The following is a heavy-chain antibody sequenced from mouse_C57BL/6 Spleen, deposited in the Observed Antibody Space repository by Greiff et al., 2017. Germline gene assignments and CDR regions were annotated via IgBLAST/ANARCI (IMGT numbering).Heavy chain of an antibody. CDR1: GFTFSSYA. CDR3: ARITTVVDY. V-gene: IGHV5-4*01. J-gene: IGHJ2*01. CDR2: ISDGGSYT. Sequence: EVQLQESGGGLVKPGGSLKLSCAASGFTFSSYAMSWVRQTPEKRLEWVATISDGGSYTYYPDNVKGRFTISRDNAKNNLYLQMSHLKSEDTAMYYCARITTVVDYWGQGTTLTVSS. D-gene: IGHD1-1*01.